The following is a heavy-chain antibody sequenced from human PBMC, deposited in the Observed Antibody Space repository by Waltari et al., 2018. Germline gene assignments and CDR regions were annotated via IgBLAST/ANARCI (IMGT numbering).Heavy chain of an antibody. Sequence: QVQLQESGPGLVKPSGTLSLPCAVSGGSISSSNWWRWVRQPPGKGLEWIGEIYHSGSTNYNPSLKSRVTISVDKSKNQFSLKLSSVTAADTAVYYCASIRLDSSGWYGEIDYWGQGTLVTVSS. CDR3: ASIRLDSSGWYGEIDY. V-gene: IGHV4-4*02. CDR2: IYHSGST. CDR1: GGSISSSNW. D-gene: IGHD6-19*01. J-gene: IGHJ4*02.